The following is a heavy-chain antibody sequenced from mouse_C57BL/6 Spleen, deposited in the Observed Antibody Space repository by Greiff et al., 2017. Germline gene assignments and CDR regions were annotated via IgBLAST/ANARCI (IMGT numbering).Heavy chain of an antibody. D-gene: IGHD1-1*02. Sequence: QVQLKQPGAELVMPGASVKLSCKASGYTFTSYWMHWVKQRPGQGLEWIGEIDPSDSYTNYNQKFKGKSTLTVDKSSSTAYMQLSSLTSEDSAVYYCASYGRYYAMDYWGQGTSVTVSS. V-gene: IGHV1-69*01. J-gene: IGHJ4*01. CDR3: ASYGRYYAMDY. CDR2: IDPSDSYT. CDR1: GYTFTSYW.